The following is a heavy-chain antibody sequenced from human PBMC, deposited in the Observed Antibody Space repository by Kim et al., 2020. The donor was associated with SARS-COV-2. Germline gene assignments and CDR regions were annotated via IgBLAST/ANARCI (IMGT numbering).Heavy chain of an antibody. V-gene: IGHV1-3*01. Sequence: ASVKVSCKASGYTFTSYAMHWVRQAPGQRLEWMGWINAGNGNTKYSQKFQGRVTITRDTSASTAYMELSSLRSEDTAVYYCARQVSRITMISWFDPWGQGALGTVSS. D-gene: IGHD3-22*01. CDR1: GYTFTSYA. CDR3: ARQVSRITMISWFDP. CDR2: INAGNGNT. J-gene: IGHJ5*02.